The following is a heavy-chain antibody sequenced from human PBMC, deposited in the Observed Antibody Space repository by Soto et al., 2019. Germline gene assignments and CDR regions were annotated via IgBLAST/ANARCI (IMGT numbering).Heavy chain of an antibody. D-gene: IGHD4-17*01. J-gene: IGHJ3*02. V-gene: IGHV4-34*01. CDR3: SGGGDYEGGAFDI. CDR2: INHSGST. CDR1: GGSFSGYY. Sequence: PSETLSLTCAVYGGSFSGYYWSWIRQPPGKGLEWIGEINHSGSTNYNPSLKSRVTISVDTSKNQFSLKLSSVTAADTAVYYCSGGGDYEGGAFDIWGQGTMVT.